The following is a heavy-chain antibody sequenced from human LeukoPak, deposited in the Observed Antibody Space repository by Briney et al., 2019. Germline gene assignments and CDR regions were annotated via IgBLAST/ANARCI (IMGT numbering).Heavy chain of an antibody. Sequence: ASVKVSCKASGYTFTSYGISWVRQAPGQGLEWMGWISAYNGNTNYAQKLQGRVTMTTDKSTSTAYMELRSLRSDDTAVYYCARVPLPGPYYYYDSSGYYIFWGQGTLVTVSS. V-gene: IGHV1-18*01. CDR2: ISAYNGNT. J-gene: IGHJ4*02. D-gene: IGHD3-22*01. CDR3: ARVPLPGPYYYYDSSGYYIF. CDR1: GYTFTSYG.